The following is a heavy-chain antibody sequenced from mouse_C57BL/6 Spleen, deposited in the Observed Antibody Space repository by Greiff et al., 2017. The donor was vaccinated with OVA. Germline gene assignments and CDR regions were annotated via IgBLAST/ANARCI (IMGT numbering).Heavy chain of an antibody. D-gene: IGHD3-2*02. CDR3: AREDSSGFAY. V-gene: IGHV5-16*01. CDR2: INYDGSST. J-gene: IGHJ3*01. Sequence: EVMLVESEGGLVQPGSSMKLSCTASGFTFSDYYMAWVRQVPEKGLEWVANINYDGSSTYYLDSLKSRFIISRDNAKNILYLQMSSLKSEDTATYYCAREDSSGFAYWGQGTLVTVSA. CDR1: GFTFSDYY.